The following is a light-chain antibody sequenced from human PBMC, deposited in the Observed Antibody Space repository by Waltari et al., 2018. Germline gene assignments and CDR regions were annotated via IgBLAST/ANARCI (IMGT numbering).Light chain of an antibody. CDR2: AAS. CDR3: QQLNSYPSWT. V-gene: IGKV1-9*01. J-gene: IGKJ1*01. CDR1: QGISSY. Sequence: IQLTQSPSSLSASVGDRVTITCRASQGISSYLAWYQQTPGKAPKLLIYAASTLQSGVPSRFSGSGSGTDFTLTISSLQPEDFATYDCQQLNSYPSWTFGQGTKVEIK.